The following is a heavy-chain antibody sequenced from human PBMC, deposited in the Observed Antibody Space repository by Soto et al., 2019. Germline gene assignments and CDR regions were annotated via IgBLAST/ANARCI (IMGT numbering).Heavy chain of an antibody. CDR3: AASIFYYGMDV. J-gene: IGHJ6*02. V-gene: IGHV5-51*01. CDR2: IYPGDSDT. CDR1: GYTFTNYW. Sequence: AVSLKISCKGSGYTFTNYWICWLRQMPGKGLEWMGIIYPGDSDTKYNPSFQGQVTISADKSITTTYLQWSSLKASDTAIYYCAASIFYYGMDVWGQGTTVTVSS.